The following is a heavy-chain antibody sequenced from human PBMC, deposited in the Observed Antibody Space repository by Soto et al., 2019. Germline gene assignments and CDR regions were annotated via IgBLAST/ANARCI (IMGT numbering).Heavy chain of an antibody. Sequence: EVPLLESGGGLVQPGGSLRLSCAASGFTFSSYAMSWVRQAPGKGLEWVSAISGSGGSTYYADSVKGRFTISRDNSKNPLYRQMNSLRAEDTAVYYCAKLTGWFGAFDIWGQGTMVTVSS. J-gene: IGHJ3*02. D-gene: IGHD3-10*01. CDR1: GFTFSSYA. V-gene: IGHV3-23*01. CDR3: AKLTGWFGAFDI. CDR2: ISGSGGST.